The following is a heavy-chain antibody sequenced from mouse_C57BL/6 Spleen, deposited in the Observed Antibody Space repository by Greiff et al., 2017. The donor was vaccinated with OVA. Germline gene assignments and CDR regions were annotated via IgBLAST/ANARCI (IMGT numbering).Heavy chain of an antibody. Sequence: DVMLVESGEGLVKPGGSLKLSCAASGFTFSSYAMSWVRQTPEKRLEWVAYISSGSDYIYYADTVKGRFTISRDNARNTLYLQMSSLKSEDTAMYYCTRGDGYYPFAYWGQGTLVTVSA. CDR2: ISSGSDYI. CDR3: TRGDGYYPFAY. CDR1: GFTFSSYA. J-gene: IGHJ3*01. V-gene: IGHV5-9-1*02. D-gene: IGHD2-3*01.